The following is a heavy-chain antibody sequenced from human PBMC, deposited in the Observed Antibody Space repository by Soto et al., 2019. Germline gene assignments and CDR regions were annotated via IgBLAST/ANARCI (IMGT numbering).Heavy chain of an antibody. V-gene: IGHV2-5*02. J-gene: IGHJ4*02. CDR1: GFSLTTDRVG. Sequence: QITLKESGPTLVKPTQTLTLTCTFSGFSLTTDRVGVGWIRQPPGEALEWLAVIYWEDSKTYRPSLESRLTITKDTSKNQLALTMTNMDSLDTATYYCAHAYGGRSLYWGQGTLVTVSS. D-gene: IGHD1-26*01. CDR2: IYWEDSK. CDR3: AHAYGGRSLY.